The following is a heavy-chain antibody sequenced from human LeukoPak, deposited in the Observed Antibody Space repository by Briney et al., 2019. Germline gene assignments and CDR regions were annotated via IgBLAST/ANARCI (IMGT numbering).Heavy chain of an antibody. Sequence: GGSLRLSCAASGFTFSSYAMSWVRQAPGKGLEWVSSISSSSSYIYYADSVKGRFTISRDNAKNSLYLQMNSLRAEDTAVYYCARGNIVVVVAATDWFDPWGQGTLVTVSS. CDR2: ISSSSSYI. D-gene: IGHD2-15*01. CDR3: ARGNIVVVVAATDWFDP. CDR1: GFTFSSYA. V-gene: IGHV3-21*01. J-gene: IGHJ5*02.